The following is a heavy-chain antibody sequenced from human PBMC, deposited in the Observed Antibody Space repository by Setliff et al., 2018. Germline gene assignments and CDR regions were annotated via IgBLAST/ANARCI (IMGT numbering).Heavy chain of an antibody. CDR2: IYYSGST. D-gene: IGHD2-21*01. CDR1: GGSFSTYY. Sequence: PSETLSLTCAVYGGSFSTYYWIWIRQPPGKGLEWIGSIYYSGSTNYNPSLEGRVTLAVDTSKNQFSLKMTSVTAADTAVYYCARLSYCSSDGCYPGYYFDYWGQGMKVTVSS. J-gene: IGHJ4*02. CDR3: ARLSYCSSDGCYPGYYFDY. V-gene: IGHV4-59*10.